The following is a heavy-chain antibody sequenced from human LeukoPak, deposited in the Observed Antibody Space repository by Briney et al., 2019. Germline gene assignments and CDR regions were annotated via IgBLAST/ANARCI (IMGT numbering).Heavy chain of an antibody. CDR1: GYTFTSYY. D-gene: IGHD3-10*01. CDR2: ISSYNGNT. V-gene: IGHV1-18*04. CDR3: GRDYYGSGRANCDY. Sequence: ASVKVSCKASGYTFTSYYMHWVRQAPGQGLEWMGWISSYNGNTNYAQKLQGRVTMTTDTSTSTAYMELRSLRSDDTAVYYCGRDYYGSGRANCDYWGQGTLVTVSS. J-gene: IGHJ4*02.